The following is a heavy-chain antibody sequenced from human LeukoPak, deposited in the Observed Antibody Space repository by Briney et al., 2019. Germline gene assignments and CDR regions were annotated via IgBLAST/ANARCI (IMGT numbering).Heavy chain of an antibody. Sequence: GGSLRLSCAASGFTFSSYAMSWVRQAPGKGLEWVSAISGSGGSTYYADSVKGRFTISRDNAKNSLYLQMNSLRAEDTAAYYCARESTEIVLMVYAEEEGFDYWGQGTLVTVSS. V-gene: IGHV3-23*01. CDR2: ISGSGGST. D-gene: IGHD2-8*01. J-gene: IGHJ4*02. CDR3: ARESTEIVLMVYAEEEGFDY. CDR1: GFTFSSYA.